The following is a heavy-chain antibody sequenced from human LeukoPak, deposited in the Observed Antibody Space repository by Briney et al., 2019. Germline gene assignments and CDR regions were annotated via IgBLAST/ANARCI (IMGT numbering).Heavy chain of an antibody. CDR3: ARDYYGSGNDY. D-gene: IGHD3-10*01. V-gene: IGHV4-39*07. J-gene: IGHJ4*02. Sequence: SETLSLTCTVSGGSISSSSYYWGWIRQSPGKGLEWIGSIYYSGSTYYNPSLKSRVTISVGTSKNQFSLKLSSVTAADTAVYYCARDYYGSGNDYWGQGTLVTVSS. CDR1: GGSISSSSYY. CDR2: IYYSGST.